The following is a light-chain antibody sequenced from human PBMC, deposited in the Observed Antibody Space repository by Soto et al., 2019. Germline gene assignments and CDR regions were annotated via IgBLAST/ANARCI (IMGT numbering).Light chain of an antibody. V-gene: IGKV1-9*01. Sequence: IQLTQSPSSLSASVGDRVTISCRASQGIANFLAWYQQKPGKAPKLLIYAASTLQSGVPSRFSGSGSGTHFTLPISSLPPEDFATYYCQQLNSFPISCGPGTKVDIK. J-gene: IGKJ3*01. CDR3: QQLNSFPIS. CDR1: QGIANF. CDR2: AAS.